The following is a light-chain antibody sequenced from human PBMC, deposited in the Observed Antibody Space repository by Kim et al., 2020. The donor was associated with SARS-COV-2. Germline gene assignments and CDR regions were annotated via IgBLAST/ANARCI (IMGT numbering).Light chain of an antibody. J-gene: IGLJ2*01. V-gene: IGLV1-44*01. CDR1: SSNIGSNT. CDR3: AAWDDSLNGVV. Sequence: ELTQPPSASGIPGQRVTIFCSGSSSNIGSNTVNWYQQLPGTAPKLLIYSNNQRPSGVPDRFSGSKSGTSASLAISGLQSEDEADYYCAAWDDSLNGVVFGGGTQLTVL. CDR2: SNN.